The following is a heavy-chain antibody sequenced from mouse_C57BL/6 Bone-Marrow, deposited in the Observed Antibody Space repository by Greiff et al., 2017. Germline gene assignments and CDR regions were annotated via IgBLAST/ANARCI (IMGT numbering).Heavy chain of an antibody. J-gene: IGHJ1*03. CDR3: ARGPDYYGSSHGGYFDV. D-gene: IGHD1-1*01. Sequence: EVQRVESGGGLVKPGGSLKLSCAASGFTFSDYGMHWVRQAPEKGLEWVAYISSGSSTIYYADTVKGRFTISRDNAKNTLFLQMTSLRSEDTAMYYWARGPDYYGSSHGGYFDVWGTGTTVTVSS. CDR1: GFTFSDYG. CDR2: ISSGSSTI. V-gene: IGHV5-17*01.